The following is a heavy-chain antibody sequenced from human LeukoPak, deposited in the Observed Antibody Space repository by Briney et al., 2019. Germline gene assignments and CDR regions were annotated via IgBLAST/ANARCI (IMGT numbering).Heavy chain of an antibody. CDR2: ISHSGST. D-gene: IGHD2/OR15-2a*01. CDR3: ARAKDLFLWSYYFDY. Sequence: PSETLSLTCGVYGESFSGYFWSWIRQPPGKGLEWIGEISHSGSTNYNPSLKSRVTISVDTSKNQFSLKLSSVTAADTAVYCCARAKDLFLWSYYFDYWGQGTLVTVSS. CDR1: GESFSGYF. J-gene: IGHJ4*02. V-gene: IGHV4-34*01.